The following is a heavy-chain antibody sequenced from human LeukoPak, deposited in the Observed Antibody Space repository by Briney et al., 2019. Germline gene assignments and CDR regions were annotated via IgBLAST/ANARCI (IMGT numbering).Heavy chain of an antibody. CDR2: IHYSGNT. J-gene: IGHJ5*02. V-gene: IGHV4-59*12. CDR1: GGSISTYY. CDR3: ARGVTTGTTFDEYNWFDP. D-gene: IGHD1-1*01. Sequence: PSETLSLTCTVSGGSISTYYWSWIRQPPGKGLEWIGYIHYSGNTKYNPSLKSRVTILVDTSKNQFSLKLSSVTAADTAVYYCARGVTTGTTFDEYNWFDPWGQGTLVTVSS.